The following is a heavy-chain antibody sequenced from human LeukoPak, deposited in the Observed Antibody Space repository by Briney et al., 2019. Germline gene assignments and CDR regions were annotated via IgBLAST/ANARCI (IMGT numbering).Heavy chain of an antibody. J-gene: IGHJ5*02. V-gene: IGHV3-48*01. CDR2: ISSSSSTI. CDR1: GFTFSSYS. D-gene: IGHD3-10*01. CDR3: AVIGVRGVISAHWLDP. Sequence: GGSLRLSCAASGFTFSSYSMNWVRQAPGKGLEWVSYISSSSSTIYCADSVKGRFTISRDNAKNSLYLQMNSLRAEDTAVYYCAVIGVRGVISAHWLDPWGQGTLVTVS.